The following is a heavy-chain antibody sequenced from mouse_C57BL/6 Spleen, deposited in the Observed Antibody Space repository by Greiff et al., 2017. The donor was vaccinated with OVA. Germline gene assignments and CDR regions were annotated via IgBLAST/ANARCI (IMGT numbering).Heavy chain of an antibody. J-gene: IGHJ3*01. Sequence: EVQLQESGPELVKPGASVKIPCKASGYTFTDYNMDWVKQSHGKSLEWIGDINPNNGGTIYNQKFKGKATLTVDKSSSTAYMELRSLTSEDTAVYYCAREDYSAWFAYWGQGTLVTVSA. CDR1: GYTFTDYN. CDR2: INPNNGGT. CDR3: AREDYSAWFAY. V-gene: IGHV1-18*01. D-gene: IGHD1-1*01.